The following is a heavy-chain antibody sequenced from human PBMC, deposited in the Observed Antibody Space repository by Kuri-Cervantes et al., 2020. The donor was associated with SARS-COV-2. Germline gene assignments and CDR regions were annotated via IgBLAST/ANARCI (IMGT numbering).Heavy chain of an antibody. CDR2: INHSGGT. J-gene: IGHJ2*01. D-gene: IGHD5-18*01. Sequence: GSLRLSCAVYGGSFSGYYWSWIRQPPGKGLEWIGEINHSGGTNYNPSLKSRVTISVDTSKNQFSLKLSSVTAADTAVYYCARGVDVDTAMVPYFDLWGRGTLVTVSS. CDR1: GGSFSGYY. V-gene: IGHV4-34*01. CDR3: ARGVDVDTAMVPYFDL.